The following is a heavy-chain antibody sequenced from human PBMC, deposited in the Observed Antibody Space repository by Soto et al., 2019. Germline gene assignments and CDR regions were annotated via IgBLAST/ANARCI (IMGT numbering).Heavy chain of an antibody. V-gene: IGHV1-18*01. CDR3: ASDTDYDFWSGDGRHDFEWFDY. CDR2: ISAYNGNT. D-gene: IGHD3-3*01. Sequence: QVQLVQSGAEVKKPGASVKVSCKASGYTFTSYGISWVRQAPGQGLEWMGWISAYNGNTNDAQKLQGRVTMTTDTSTSTAYMELRSLRSDDTAVYYCASDTDYDFWSGDGRHDFEWFDYWGQGTLVTVSS. CDR1: GYTFTSYG. J-gene: IGHJ4*02.